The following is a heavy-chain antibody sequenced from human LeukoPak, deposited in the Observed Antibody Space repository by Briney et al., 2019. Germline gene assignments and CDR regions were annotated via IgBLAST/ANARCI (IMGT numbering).Heavy chain of an antibody. V-gene: IGHV4-30-4*01. CDR1: GGSISSGDYY. J-gene: IGHJ5*02. CDR2: MYYSGST. CDR3: ARPYYYDSRIDP. D-gene: IGHD3-22*01. Sequence: SETPSLTCTVSGGSISSGDYYWSWIRQPPGKGMDWIAYMYYSGSTYYNPSLKSRVTMSADTSKNQLSLKLSSVTAADTAVYYCARPYYYDSRIDPCGQGILVTVSS.